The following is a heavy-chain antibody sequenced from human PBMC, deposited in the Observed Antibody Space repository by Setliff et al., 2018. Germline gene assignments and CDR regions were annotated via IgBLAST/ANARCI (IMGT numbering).Heavy chain of an antibody. CDR3: ARYNSSAACFDL. J-gene: IGHJ5*02. CDR2: IFPTGTT. D-gene: IGHD1-20*01. V-gene: IGHV4-61*02. CDR1: GYSISSGYY. Sequence: PSETLSLTCTVSGYSISSGYYWSWIRQPAGKGLEWIGRIFPTGTTNYNPDLKSRVTMSVDTSKKRFSLMLRSVTAADTAIYYCARYNSSAACFDLWGPGTLVTVSS.